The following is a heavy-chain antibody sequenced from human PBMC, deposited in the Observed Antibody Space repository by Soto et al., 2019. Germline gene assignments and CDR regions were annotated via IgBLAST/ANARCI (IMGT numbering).Heavy chain of an antibody. CDR3: ARDLVVVVPVAMY. CDR2: ISADNGNT. J-gene: IGHJ4*02. CDR1: GYTFTTYG. Sequence: ASVKVSCKASGYTFTTYGISWVRRAPGQGLEWMGWISADNGNTNYAQKLQGRVTMTTDTSTSTAYMELRSLRSDDTAVYYCARDLVVVVPVAMYWGQGTLVTVSS. D-gene: IGHD2-2*01. V-gene: IGHV1-18*01.